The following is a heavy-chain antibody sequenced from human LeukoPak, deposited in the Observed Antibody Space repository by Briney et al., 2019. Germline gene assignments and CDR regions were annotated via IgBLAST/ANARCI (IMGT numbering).Heavy chain of an antibody. Sequence: ASVKVPCKASGYTFASYDINWVRQATGQGLEWMGWMNPNSGNTGYAQKFQGRVTMTRNTSTSTAYMELSSLRSEDTAVYYCARRQESYDSSGYQKPRAEYSQHWGQGTLVTVSS. CDR3: ARRQESYDSSGYQKPRAEYSQH. D-gene: IGHD3-22*01. CDR1: GYTFASYD. J-gene: IGHJ1*01. CDR2: MNPNSGNT. V-gene: IGHV1-8*01.